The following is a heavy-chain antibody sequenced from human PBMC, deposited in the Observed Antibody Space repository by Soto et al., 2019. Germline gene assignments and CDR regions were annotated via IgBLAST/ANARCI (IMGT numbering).Heavy chain of an antibody. J-gene: IGHJ4*02. CDR1: GYTFTSYY. D-gene: IGHD6-6*01. V-gene: IGHV1-46*01. CDR2: INPSGGST. Sequence: GASVKVSFKASGYTFTSYYMHWVRQAPGQGLEWMGIINPSGGSTSYAQKFQGRVTMTRDTSTSTVYMELSSLRSEDTAVYYCARDFVGEYSSSSGKSCLDYWGQGTLVTVSS. CDR3: ARDFVGEYSSSSGKSCLDY.